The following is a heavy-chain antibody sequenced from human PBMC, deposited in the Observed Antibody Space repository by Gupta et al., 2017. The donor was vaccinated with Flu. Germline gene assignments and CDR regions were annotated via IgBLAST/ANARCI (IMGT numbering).Heavy chain of an antibody. J-gene: IGHJ3*02. Sequence: GKGLEWIGSIYYSGSTYYNPSLKSRVTISVDTSKNQFSLKLSSVTAADTAVYYCARVDIVVVPAAIPRAFDIWGQGTMVTVSS. D-gene: IGHD2-2*02. V-gene: IGHV4-39*01. CDR3: ARVDIVVVPAAIPRAFDI. CDR2: IYYSGST.